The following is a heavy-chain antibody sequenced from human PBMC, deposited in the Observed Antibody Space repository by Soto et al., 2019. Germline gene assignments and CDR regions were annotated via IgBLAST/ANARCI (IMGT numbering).Heavy chain of an antibody. CDR2: IYYSGST. J-gene: IGHJ4*02. CDR3: ARHYFVVVPASMGSFDY. Sequence: QLQLQESGPGLVKPSETLSLTCTVSGGSISSSSYYWGWIRQPPGKGLEWIGSIYYSGSTYYNPCFKSRVIISVDTSKTQFSLKLCSVTAEETAVYYCARHYFVVVPASMGSFDYWGQGTLFTVSS. CDR1: GGSISSSSYY. V-gene: IGHV4-39*01. D-gene: IGHD2-2*01.